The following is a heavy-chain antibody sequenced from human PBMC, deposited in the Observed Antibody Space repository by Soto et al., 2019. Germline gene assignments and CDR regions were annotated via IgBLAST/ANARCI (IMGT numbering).Heavy chain of an antibody. Sequence: GGSLRLSCAASGFTFSSYWMHWVRQAPGKGLVWVSRINSDGSSTSDADSVKGRFTISRDNAKNTLYLQMNSLRAEDTAVYYCARGDCSGGSCYSGHYYYYMDVWGKGTTVTVSS. CDR2: INSDGSST. J-gene: IGHJ6*03. V-gene: IGHV3-74*01. CDR1: GFTFSSYW. CDR3: ARGDCSGGSCYSGHYYYYMDV. D-gene: IGHD2-15*01.